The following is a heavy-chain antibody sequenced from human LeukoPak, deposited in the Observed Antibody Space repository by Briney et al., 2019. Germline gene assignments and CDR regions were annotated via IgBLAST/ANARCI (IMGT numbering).Heavy chain of an antibody. CDR2: IYSTGST. CDR3: ARDITGSFDY. J-gene: IGHJ4*02. Sequence: SETLSLTCTVSGDSISNGTYYWNWIRQPAGKGLEWIGRIYSTGSTNYNPSLKSRVTISVDTSKNQFSLKLSSVTAADTAVYYCARDITGSFDYWGQGNLVTVSS. CDR1: GDSISNGTYY. D-gene: IGHD1-14*01. V-gene: IGHV4-61*02.